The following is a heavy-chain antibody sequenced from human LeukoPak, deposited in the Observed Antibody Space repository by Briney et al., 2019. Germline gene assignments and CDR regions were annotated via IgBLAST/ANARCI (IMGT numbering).Heavy chain of an antibody. V-gene: IGHV3-23*01. CDR3: ASGTGTYYGSVLGYFDY. CDR1: GFTFSSYA. Sequence: GGSLRLSCAASGFTFSSYAMSWVRQAPGKGLEWVSAISGSGGSTYYADSVKGRFTISRDNSKNTLYLQMNSLRAEDTAVYYCASGTGTYYGSVLGYFDYWGQGTLVTVSS. CDR2: ISGSGGST. D-gene: IGHD3-10*01. J-gene: IGHJ4*02.